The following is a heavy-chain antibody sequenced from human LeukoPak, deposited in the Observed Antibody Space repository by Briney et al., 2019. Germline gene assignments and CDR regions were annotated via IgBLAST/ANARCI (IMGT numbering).Heavy chain of an antibody. CDR2: ISSSSNYI. CDR1: GFTFSAYN. J-gene: IGHJ4*02. V-gene: IGHV3-21*01. CDR3: ARDEGVSFDY. Sequence: GGSLRLSCVTSGFTFSAYNMNWVLQAPGKGLEWVSCISSSSNYIYYADSVKGRFTISRDNAKNSLYLQMNSLRAEGTAVYYCARDEGVSFDYWGQGTLVTVSS.